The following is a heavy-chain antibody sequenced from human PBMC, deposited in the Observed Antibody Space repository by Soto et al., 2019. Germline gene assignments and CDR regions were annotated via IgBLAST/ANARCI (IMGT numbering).Heavy chain of an antibody. V-gene: IGHV4-39*01. CDR3: AGARLATNAFDI. Sequence: QLQLQESGPGLVKPSETLSLTCTVSGGSISSSSYYWGWIRQPPGKGLEWIGSIYYSGSTYYNPSLKSRVTISVDTSKNQFSLKLSSVTAADTAVYYCAGARLATNAFDIWGQGTMVTVSS. CDR1: GGSISSSSYY. D-gene: IGHD5-12*01. J-gene: IGHJ3*02. CDR2: IYYSGST.